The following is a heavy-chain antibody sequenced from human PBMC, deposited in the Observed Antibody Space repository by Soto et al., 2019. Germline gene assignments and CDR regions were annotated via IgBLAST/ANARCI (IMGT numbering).Heavy chain of an antibody. CDR2: IANNGGT. V-gene: IGHV4-59*12. CDR1: GDSISTNQ. D-gene: IGHD2-2*01. Sequence: PSETLSLTCTVSGDSISTNQWGWIRQPPGKGLEWIGYIANNGGTNYNPSLKSRLTMSKDMSRNQFSLKLSSVTAADTAVYYCARDDKGVSAAMLYWGQGTLVTVSS. J-gene: IGHJ4*02. CDR3: ARDDKGVSAAMLY.